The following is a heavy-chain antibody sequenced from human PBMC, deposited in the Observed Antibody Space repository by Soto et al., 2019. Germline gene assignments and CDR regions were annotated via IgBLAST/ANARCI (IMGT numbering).Heavy chain of an antibody. CDR3: ASELGGSHCN. V-gene: IGHV3-72*01. J-gene: IGHJ4*02. CDR2: IRNKANSYTT. Sequence: EVQLVESGGGLVQPGGSLRLSCAVSGFTFSDHYMDWVRQAPGKGLEWVGRIRNKANSYTTGYAAYVKGRFTISRDDSKNSLYLHMNSLDTEATAVYYCASELGGSHCNWGQGTLVTVSS. CDR1: GFTFSDHY. D-gene: IGHD1-26*01.